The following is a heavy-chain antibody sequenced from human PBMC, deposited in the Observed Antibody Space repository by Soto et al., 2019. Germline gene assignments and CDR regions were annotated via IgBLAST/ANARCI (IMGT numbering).Heavy chain of an antibody. D-gene: IGHD5-12*01. V-gene: IGHV3-30*03. CDR2: ISYDGRHQ. Sequence: QVRLVESGGDLVQPGRSLRLSCAASGFTFGSYGMHWVRQAPGKGLEWVAMISYDGRHQYYADSVKGRFTISRDNFKDTLYLQMNGLTPEDTAIYFFASELDIPPDYYFDYCGQGNLVTVSS. J-gene: IGHJ4*02. CDR1: GFTFGSYG. CDR3: ASELDIPPDYYFDY.